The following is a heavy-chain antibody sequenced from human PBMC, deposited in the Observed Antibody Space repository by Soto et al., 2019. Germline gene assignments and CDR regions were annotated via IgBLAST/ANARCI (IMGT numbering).Heavy chain of an antibody. CDR2: ITGSGGST. D-gene: IGHD5-18*01. Sequence: SVGSLRLSCAASGFTFSSYSMSWVRQAPGKGLEWVSAITGSGGSTYYADSVKGRFTISRDNSKNTLYLQMNSLRAEDTAVYYCAKEGDLIGYNYGSCFDYWGQGTLVTVSS. CDR3: AKEGDLIGYNYGSCFDY. V-gene: IGHV3-23*01. CDR1: GFTFSSYS. J-gene: IGHJ4*02.